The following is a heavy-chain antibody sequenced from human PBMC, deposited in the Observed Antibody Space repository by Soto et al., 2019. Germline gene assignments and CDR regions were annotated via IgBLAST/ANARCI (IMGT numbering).Heavy chain of an antibody. J-gene: IGHJ4*02. CDR1: GFTFRNYG. CDR3: AREPFAIVVVTSAQVY. V-gene: IGHV3-33*01. D-gene: IGHD2-2*01. Sequence: GGSLRLSCEVSGFTFRNYGMHWVREAPGKGLEGVAVVWDDGSITHYADSVKGRFTISRDNSKNTLYLQMTSLRAEETVVYYCAREPFAIVVVTSAQVYWGQGTLVTVSS. CDR2: VWDDGSIT.